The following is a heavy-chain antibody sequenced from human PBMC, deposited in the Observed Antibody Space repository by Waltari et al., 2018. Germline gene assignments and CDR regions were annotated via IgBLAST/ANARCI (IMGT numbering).Heavy chain of an antibody. V-gene: IGHV4-4*07. D-gene: IGHD3-3*01. CDR1: GVSIKDYY. CDR3: ARCRYLEEYYYVDI. J-gene: IGHJ6*03. CDR2: IHTFGGP. Sequence: QVQLQESGPGLVKPSKTLSLTCAVSGVSIKDYYWSWLRQPTGKGLEWIRRIHTFGGPNSNPSLRSRVTMSVDTSKNRFSLNLSSVTAADTAVYYCARCRYLEEYYYVDIWGKGTTVTVSS.